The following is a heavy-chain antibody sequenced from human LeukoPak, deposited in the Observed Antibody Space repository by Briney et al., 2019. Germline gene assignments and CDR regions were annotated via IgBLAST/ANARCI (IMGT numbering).Heavy chain of an antibody. CDR2: IYYSGST. Sequence: TSETLSLTCTVSGGSISSGGYYWSWIRQHPGKGLEWIGYIYYSGSTYYNPSLKSRVTISVDTSKNQFSLKLSSVTAADTAVYYCARAPIVVVPAAINPGSWFDPWGQGTLVTVSS. V-gene: IGHV4-31*03. CDR1: GGSISSGGYY. CDR3: ARAPIVVVPAAINPGSWFDP. J-gene: IGHJ5*02. D-gene: IGHD2-2*01.